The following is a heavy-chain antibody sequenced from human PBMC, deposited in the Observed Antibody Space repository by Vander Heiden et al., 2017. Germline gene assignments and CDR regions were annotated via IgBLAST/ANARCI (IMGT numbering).Heavy chain of an antibody. Sequence: QVQLQQWGAGLLKPSETLSLTCAVYGGSFSGYYWSWIRQPPGKGLEWIGEINHSGSTNYNPSLKSRVTISVDTSKNQFSLKLSSVTAADTAVYYCARGPYYYGSGSYHSSAEYFQHWGQGTLVTVSS. D-gene: IGHD3-10*01. V-gene: IGHV4-34*01. CDR1: GGSFSGYY. J-gene: IGHJ1*01. CDR3: ARGPYYYGSGSYHSSAEYFQH. CDR2: INHSGST.